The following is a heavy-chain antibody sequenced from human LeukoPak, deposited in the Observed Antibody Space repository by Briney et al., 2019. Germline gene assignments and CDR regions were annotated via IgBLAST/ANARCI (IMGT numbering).Heavy chain of an antibody. CDR3: AREPPRYCSSTSCYHRAFDI. CDR2: INHSGST. V-gene: IGHV4-34*01. CDR1: GGSFSGYY. J-gene: IGHJ3*02. D-gene: IGHD2-2*01. Sequence: SETLSLTCAVYGGSFSGYYWSWIRQPPGKGLEWIGEINHSGSTNYNPSLKSRVTIPVDTSKNQFSLKLSSVTAADTAVYYCAREPPRYCSSTSCYHRAFDIWGQGTMVTVSS.